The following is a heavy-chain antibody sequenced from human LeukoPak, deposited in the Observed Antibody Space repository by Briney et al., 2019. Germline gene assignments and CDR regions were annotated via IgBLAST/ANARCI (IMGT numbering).Heavy chain of an antibody. D-gene: IGHD5-24*01. J-gene: IGHJ5*02. CDR2: ISGAGGST. CDR3: ARVRGGFDP. CDR1: GITLSNYG. V-gene: IGHV3-23*01. Sequence: AGGSLRLSCAVSGITLSNYGMTWVRQAPGKGLEWVSTISGAGGSTYYADSVKGRFTISRDNSKDTLYLQVNSLRAEDTAVYYCARVRGGFDPWGQGTLVTVSS.